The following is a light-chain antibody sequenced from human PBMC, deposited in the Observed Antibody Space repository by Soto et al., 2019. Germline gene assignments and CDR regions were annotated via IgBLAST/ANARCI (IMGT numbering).Light chain of an antibody. CDR1: QRVTSY. Sequence: EIVMTQSPCTLSWSPGERATLSCRASQRVTSYLAWYQQKPGQAPRLLISDASDRAPGIPDRFSGSGYGTDFNLTINRLVPEDFAVYYCQQYGDSPVTFGQGTKVDI. CDR2: DAS. V-gene: IGKV3-20*01. J-gene: IGKJ1*01. CDR3: QQYGDSPVT.